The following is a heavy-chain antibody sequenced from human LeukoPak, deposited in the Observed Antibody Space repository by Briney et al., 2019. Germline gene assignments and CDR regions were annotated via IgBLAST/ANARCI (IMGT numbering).Heavy chain of an antibody. CDR1: GFAFSTYA. J-gene: IGHJ6*02. CDR3: AKVIAVQAYYYDMDV. Sequence: GGSLRLSCAASGFAFSTYAMNWVRQAPGKGLEGVSAISGYGGSTYYPDSVKGRFTISRDNSKNTLYLQMNSLRAEDTAVYYCAKVIAVQAYYYDMDVWGQGTTVTVSS. CDR2: ISGYGGST. V-gene: IGHV3-23*01. D-gene: IGHD6-19*01.